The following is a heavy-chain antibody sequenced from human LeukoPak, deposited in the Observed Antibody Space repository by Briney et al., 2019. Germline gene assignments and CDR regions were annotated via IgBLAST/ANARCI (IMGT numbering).Heavy chain of an antibody. J-gene: IGHJ3*02. CDR2: ISWNSGRI. Sequence: GGSLRLSCAASGFTFDDYAMHWVRQPPGEGLEWVSGISWNSGRIGYADSVKGRFTISRDNAKNSLYLQMNSLRVEDMALYYCAKAFYFASDYYAFDIWGQGTMATVSS. V-gene: IGHV3-9*03. CDR1: GFTFDDYA. D-gene: IGHD3-10*01. CDR3: AKAFYFASDYYAFDI.